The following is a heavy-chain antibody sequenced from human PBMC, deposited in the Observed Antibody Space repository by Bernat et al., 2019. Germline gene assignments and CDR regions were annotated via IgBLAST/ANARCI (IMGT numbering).Heavy chain of an antibody. CDR2: INAGGTAT. J-gene: IGHJ4*02. V-gene: IGHV3-23*04. CDR1: GFTFSSYA. Sequence: EVQLVESGGGLVQPGGSLRLSCAASGFTFSSYAMSWVRQAPGKGLEWVSTINAGGTATYHADSVKGRYTISRDNSKNRMYLSMNSLRAEDTAVYYCAKYGAAGGTAERYFDYWGQGTLVTVSS. D-gene: IGHD6-25*01. CDR3: AKYGAAGGTAERYFDY.